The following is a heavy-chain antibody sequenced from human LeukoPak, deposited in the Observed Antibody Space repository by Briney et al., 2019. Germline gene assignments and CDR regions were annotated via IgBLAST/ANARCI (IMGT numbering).Heavy chain of an antibody. CDR2: ISYDGSNK. V-gene: IGHV3-30-3*01. Sequence: QPGGSLRLSCAASGFTFSSYAMHWVRQAPGKGLEWVAVISYDGSNKYYADSVKGRFTISRDNSKNTLYLQMNSLRAEDTAVYYCAKGNYYDSSGSWTYYFDYWGQGTLVTVSS. CDR1: GFTFSSYA. D-gene: IGHD3-22*01. J-gene: IGHJ4*02. CDR3: AKGNYYDSSGSWTYYFDY.